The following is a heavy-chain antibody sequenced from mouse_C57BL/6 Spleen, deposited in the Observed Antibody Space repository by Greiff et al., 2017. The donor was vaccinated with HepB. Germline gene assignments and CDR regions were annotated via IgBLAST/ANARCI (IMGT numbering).Heavy chain of an antibody. CDR2: IDPEDGDT. Sequence: VQLKQSGAELVRPGASVKLSCTASGFNIKDYYMHWVKQRPEQGLEWIGRIDPEDGDTEYAPKFQGKATMTADTSSNTAYLQLSSLTSEATAVYYCTTGNGSSYYYAMDYWGQGTSVTVSS. CDR3: TTGNGSSYYYAMDY. V-gene: IGHV14-1*01. CDR1: GFNIKDYY. D-gene: IGHD1-1*01. J-gene: IGHJ4*01.